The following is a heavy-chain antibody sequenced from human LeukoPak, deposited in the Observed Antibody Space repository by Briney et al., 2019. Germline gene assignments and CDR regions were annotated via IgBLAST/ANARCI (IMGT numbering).Heavy chain of an antibody. CDR2: INHSGST. D-gene: IGHD5-12*01. Sequence: SSETLSLTCAVYGGSFSGYYWSWIRQPPGKGLEWIGEINHSGSTNYNPSLKSRVTISVDTSKNQFSLKLSSVTAADTAVYYCARVRATGAFDIWGQGTMVTVSS. V-gene: IGHV4-34*01. CDR3: ARVRATGAFDI. CDR1: GGSFSGYY. J-gene: IGHJ3*02.